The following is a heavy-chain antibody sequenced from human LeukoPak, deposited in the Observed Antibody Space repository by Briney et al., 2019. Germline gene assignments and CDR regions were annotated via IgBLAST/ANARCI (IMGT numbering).Heavy chain of an antibody. CDR2: IFNSGTT. Sequence: SETLSLTCTVSGGSISSSSYYWGWIRQPPGKGLEWIGSIFNSGTTYSNPSLKSRVTISVDTSKNQFSLRLSSVTAADTAVYYCARQPKAGWLQNTFDMWGQGTMVTVSS. CDR3: ARQPKAGWLQNTFDM. CDR1: GGSISSSSYY. D-gene: IGHD5-24*01. J-gene: IGHJ3*02. V-gene: IGHV4-39*01.